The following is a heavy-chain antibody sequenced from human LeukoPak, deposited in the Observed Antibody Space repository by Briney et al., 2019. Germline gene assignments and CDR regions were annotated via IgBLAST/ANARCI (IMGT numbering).Heavy chain of an antibody. CDR2: ISGSGGTT. CDR1: GFTFGSYG. V-gene: IGHV3-23*01. CDR3: AKDPDSSGYYYD. J-gene: IGHJ4*02. D-gene: IGHD3-22*01. Sequence: GGSLRLSCAASGFTFGSYGMSWVRQAPGKGLEWVSAISGSGGTTNYADSVKGRFTISRDNSKNTLYLQINSLRAEDTAVYYCAKDPDSSGYYYDWGQGTLVTVSS.